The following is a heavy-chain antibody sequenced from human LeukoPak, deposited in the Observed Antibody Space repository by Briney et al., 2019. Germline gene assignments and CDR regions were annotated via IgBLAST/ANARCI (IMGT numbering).Heavy chain of an antibody. Sequence: GGSLRLSCAASGFTVSSNYMSWVHQAPGKGLEWVSVIYSGGSTYYADSVKGRFTISRDNSKNTLYLQMNSLRAEDTAVYYCARDTIYYYDSSGYHGKDYWGQGTLVTVSS. CDR2: IYSGGST. D-gene: IGHD3-22*01. CDR3: ARDTIYYYDSSGYHGKDY. V-gene: IGHV3-53*01. CDR1: GFTVSSNY. J-gene: IGHJ4*02.